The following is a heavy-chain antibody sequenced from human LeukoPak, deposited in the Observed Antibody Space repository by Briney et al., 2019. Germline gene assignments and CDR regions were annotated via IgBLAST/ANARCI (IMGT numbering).Heavy chain of an antibody. D-gene: IGHD3-10*01. J-gene: IGHJ4*02. V-gene: IGHV4-39*07. CDR1: GSSISNYY. Sequence: SETLSLTCTVSGSSISNYYWGWIRQAPGKGLEWIGSIYHSGNTYHNSSLKSRVTISLDTSKNQFYLNLFSVTAADTAMYYCTSANGYGLIDYWGQGTLVTVSS. CDR2: IYHSGNT. CDR3: TSANGYGLIDY.